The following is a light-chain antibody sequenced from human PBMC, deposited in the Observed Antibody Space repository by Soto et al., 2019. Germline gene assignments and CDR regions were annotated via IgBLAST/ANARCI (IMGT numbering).Light chain of an antibody. J-gene: IGKJ1*01. CDR1: QGVATT. Sequence: EIVMTHSPASLSVSPWEIVTLSCRASQGVATTLAWYRQQPGLAPRLLIYNAYIRASGVPARFSGSGSGTEFTLTISSLQSEDFAVYYCQQRSNWPRTFGQGTKVDIK. CDR3: QQRSNWPRT. V-gene: IGKV3-15*01. CDR2: NAY.